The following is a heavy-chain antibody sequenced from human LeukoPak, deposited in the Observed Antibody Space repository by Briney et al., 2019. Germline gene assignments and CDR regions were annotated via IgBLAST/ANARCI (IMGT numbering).Heavy chain of an antibody. CDR3: ARVGYSYAFDP. D-gene: IGHD5-18*01. CDR1: GGSISTYY. CDR2: IYYSGNT. V-gene: IGHV4-59*08. J-gene: IGHJ5*02. Sequence: SETLSLTCTVSGGSISTYYWGWIRQSPGKGLEWIGYIYYSGNTNYNPSLKGRITISIDTSKNQFSLKLSSVTAADTAVYHCARVGYSYAFDPWGQGTLVTVSS.